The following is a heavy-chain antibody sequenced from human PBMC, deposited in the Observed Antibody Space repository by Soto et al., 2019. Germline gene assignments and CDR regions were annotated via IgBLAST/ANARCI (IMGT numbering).Heavy chain of an antibody. CDR1: GFTFSSYW. CDR3: ARVKVVLWFGELLYDAFDI. Sequence: EVQLVESGGGLVQPGGSLRLSCAASGFTFSSYWMSWVRQAPGKGLEWVANIKQDGSEKYYVDSVKGRFTISRDNAKNSLYLQMNSLRAEDTAVYYCARVKVVLWFGELLYDAFDIWGQGTMVTVSS. V-gene: IGHV3-7*01. CDR2: IKQDGSEK. D-gene: IGHD3-10*01. J-gene: IGHJ3*02.